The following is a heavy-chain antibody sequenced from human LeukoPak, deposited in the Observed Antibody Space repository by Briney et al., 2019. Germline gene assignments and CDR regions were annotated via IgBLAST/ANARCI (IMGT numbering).Heavy chain of an antibody. J-gene: IGHJ4*02. CDR2: INPNSGGT. V-gene: IGHV1-2*02. Sequence: GASVKVSCTASGYTFTVYYMHWVRQAPGQGLEWMGWINPNSGGTNYAQKFQGRVTMTRDTSISTAYMELSSLRSEDTAVYYCARVAPGRSSLPGYWGQGTLVTVSS. D-gene: IGHD6-13*01. CDR3: ARVAPGRSSLPGY. CDR1: GYTFTVYY.